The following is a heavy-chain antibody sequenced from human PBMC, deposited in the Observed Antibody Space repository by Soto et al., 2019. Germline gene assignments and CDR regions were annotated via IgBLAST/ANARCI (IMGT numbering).Heavy chain of an antibody. D-gene: IGHD1-1*01. V-gene: IGHV1-18*01. J-gene: IGHJ4*02. Sequence: QVHLVQSGAEVRKPGASVKVSCKGSGYAFTTYGITWVRQAPGQGLEWMGWISAHNGNTNDSQKLQGRVTVTRDTSTSTAYMELRSLRSDATGVYYCARGRYGDYWGQGAGVTVSS. CDR1: GYAFTTYG. CDR2: ISAHNGNT. CDR3: ARGRYGDY.